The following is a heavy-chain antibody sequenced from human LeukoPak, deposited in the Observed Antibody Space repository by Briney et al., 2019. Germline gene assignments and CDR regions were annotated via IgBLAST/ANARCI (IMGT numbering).Heavy chain of an antibody. D-gene: IGHD4-17*01. J-gene: IGHJ4*02. CDR2: ISGSGGST. CDR1: GFTFSSYA. Sequence: GRSLRLSCAASGFTFSSYAMHWVRQAPGKGLEWVSAISGSGGSTYYADSVKGRFTISRDNSKNTLYLQMGSLRAEDMAVYYCARRGSYYGDSMDYWGQGTLVTVSS. V-gene: IGHV3-23*01. CDR3: ARRGSYYGDSMDY.